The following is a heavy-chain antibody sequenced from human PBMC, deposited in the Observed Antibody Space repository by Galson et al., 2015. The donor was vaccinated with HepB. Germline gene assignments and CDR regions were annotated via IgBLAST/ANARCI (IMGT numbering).Heavy chain of an antibody. CDR2: TYYRSKWYN. D-gene: IGHD6-13*01. J-gene: IGHJ6*02. V-gene: IGHV6-1*01. CDR3: AGSWLLPPDYYYYYGMDV. Sequence: CAISGDSVSSNSAAWNWIRQSPSRGLEWLGRTYYRSKWYNDYAVSVKSRITINPDTSKNQFSLQLNSVTPEDTAVYYCAGSWLLPPDYYYYYGMDVWGQGTTVTVSS. CDR1: GDSVSSNSAA.